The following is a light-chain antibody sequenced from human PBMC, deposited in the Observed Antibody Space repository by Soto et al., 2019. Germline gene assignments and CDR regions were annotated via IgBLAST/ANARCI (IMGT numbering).Light chain of an antibody. V-gene: IGKV3-20*01. J-gene: IGKJ5*01. CDR3: QQYRMSPNT. Sequence: IVVTQSPATLSLSPAEGATLSWRASRRVDDSHLAWYQLRPGQAPRLLIYGASTRATGIPDRFSGSGSGTDFSLTIRGLKPEDFAVYYCQQYRMSPNTFGQGTRLDIK. CDR2: GAS. CDR1: RRVDDSH.